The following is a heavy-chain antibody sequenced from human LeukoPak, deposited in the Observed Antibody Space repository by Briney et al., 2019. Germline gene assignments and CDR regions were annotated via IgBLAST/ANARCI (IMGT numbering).Heavy chain of an antibody. CDR2: MNPNSGNT. D-gene: IGHD6-13*01. Sequence: ASVKVSCKASGYTFTSYDINWVRQATGQGLEWMGWMNPNSGNTGYAQKFQGRVTITADESTSTAYMELSSLRSEDTAVYYCARSEGYSSSWYPTDPWGQGTLVTVSS. V-gene: IGHV1-8*01. CDR1: GYTFTSYD. J-gene: IGHJ5*02. CDR3: ARSEGYSSSWYPTDP.